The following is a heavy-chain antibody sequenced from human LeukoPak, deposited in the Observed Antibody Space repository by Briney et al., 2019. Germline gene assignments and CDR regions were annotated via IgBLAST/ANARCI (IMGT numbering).Heavy chain of an antibody. CDR2: IYPGDSDT. J-gene: IGHJ4*02. CDR3: ARGTYDILTGYSPYFDY. V-gene: IGHV5-51*01. Sequence: GESLKISCKGSGYSFTSYWIGWVRQMPGKGLEWMGIIYPGDSDTRYSPSFQGQVTISADKSISTAYLQWSSLKASDTAMYYCARGTYDILTGYSPYFDYWGQGTLVTVSS. D-gene: IGHD3-9*01. CDR1: GYSFTSYW.